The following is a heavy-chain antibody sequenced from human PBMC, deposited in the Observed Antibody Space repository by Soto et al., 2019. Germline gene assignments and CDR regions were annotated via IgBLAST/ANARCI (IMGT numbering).Heavy chain of an antibody. CDR2: ISYDGSNK. CDR3: AKDRPPFGELSYVFDS. Sequence: GGSLRLSCAASGFTFSSYGMHWVRQAPGKGLEWVAVISYDGSNKYYADSVKGRFTISRDNFKDTLYLQMNSLRAEDTAVYYCAKDRPPFGELSYVFDSWGQGTLVTVSS. V-gene: IGHV3-30*18. D-gene: IGHD3-10*01. J-gene: IGHJ4*02. CDR1: GFTFSSYG.